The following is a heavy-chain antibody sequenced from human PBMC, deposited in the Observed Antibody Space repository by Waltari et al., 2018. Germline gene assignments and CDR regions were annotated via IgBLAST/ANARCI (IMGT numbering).Heavy chain of an antibody. CDR1: GGSIRSSSYY. V-gene: IGHV4-39*01. D-gene: IGHD6-19*01. Sequence: QLQLQESGPGLVKPSETLTFTCTVSGGSIRSSSYYWGWIRQPPGKVLEWIGSIYYSGSTYYNPSLKSRVTISVDTSKNQFALKLSSVTAADTAVYYCATKRESSASGFDYWGQGTLVTVSS. CDR3: ATKRESSASGFDY. J-gene: IGHJ4*02. CDR2: IYYSGST.